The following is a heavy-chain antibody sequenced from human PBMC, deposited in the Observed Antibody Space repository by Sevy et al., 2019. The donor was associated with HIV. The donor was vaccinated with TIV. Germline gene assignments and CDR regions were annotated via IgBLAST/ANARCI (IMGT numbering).Heavy chain of an antibody. CDR3: AKDPLTPQGSGPFRGIQH. CDR2: ISGSGGST. V-gene: IGHV3-23*01. D-gene: IGHD3-10*01. Sequence: GGSLRLSCAASGFTFSSYAMSWVRQAPGKGLEWVSAISGSGGSTYYADSVKGRFTISRDNSKNTLYLQMNSLRAEDTAVYYCAKDPLTPQGSGPFRGIQHWGQGTLVTVSS. CDR1: GFTFSSYA. J-gene: IGHJ1*01.